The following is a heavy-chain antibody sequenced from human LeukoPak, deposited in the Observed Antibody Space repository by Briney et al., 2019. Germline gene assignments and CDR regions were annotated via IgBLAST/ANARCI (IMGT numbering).Heavy chain of an antibody. V-gene: IGHV4-38-2*02. CDR3: AREGLGETYFEY. Sequence: SETLSLTCTVSGYSISSGYYWGWIRQPPGKGLEWIGSIYHSGSTYYNPSLKSRVTISVDTSKNQFSLKLSPVTAADTAVYYCAREGLGETYFEYWGRGILVTVSS. CDR2: IYHSGST. CDR1: GYSISSGYY. D-gene: IGHD3-10*01. J-gene: IGHJ4*02.